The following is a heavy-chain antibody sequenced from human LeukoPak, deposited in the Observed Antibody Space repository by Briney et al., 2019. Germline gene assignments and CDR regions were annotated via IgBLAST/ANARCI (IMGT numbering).Heavy chain of an antibody. CDR1: GFTFSRYW. D-gene: IGHD2-2*02. Sequence: GGSLRLSCAVSGFTFSRYWMTWVRQAPGKGLEWVANIKQDGGEKYYVGSVKGRFTISRDNAKNSLYLQMNSLRAEDTAVYYCARDLGPLYNAFDIWGQGTMVTVSS. CDR3: ARDLGPLYNAFDI. J-gene: IGHJ3*02. CDR2: IKQDGGEK. V-gene: IGHV3-7*01.